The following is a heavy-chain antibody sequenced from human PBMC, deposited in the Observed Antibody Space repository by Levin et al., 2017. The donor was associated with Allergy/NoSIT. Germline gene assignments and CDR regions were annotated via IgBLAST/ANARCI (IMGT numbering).Heavy chain of an antibody. CDR2: IFWDDDK. CDR1: GFSLSTSGEG. Sequence: SGPTLVKPTQTLTLTCSFSGFSLSTSGEGVGWIRQPPGKALEWLALIFWDDDKRYSPSLTSRLTITKDTSRNHVVLTMTNMDPVDTATYYCVHRRVPEEGRSRKNTEVFDFWGQGTLVTVSS. V-gene: IGHV2-5*02. CDR3: VHRRVPEEGRSRKNTEVFDF. J-gene: IGHJ3*01. D-gene: IGHD1-14*01.